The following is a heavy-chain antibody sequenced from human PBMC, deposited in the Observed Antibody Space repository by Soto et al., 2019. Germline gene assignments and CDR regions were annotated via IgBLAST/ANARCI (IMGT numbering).Heavy chain of an antibody. D-gene: IGHD2-2*01. V-gene: IGHV5-51*01. CDR1: GYSFTSYW. Sequence: PGESLKISCKGSGYSFTSYWIFWVRQMPVKGLEFMGIIYPFYSDTRYSPSFQGHVTISSYNSISTSYLQLISLKASDTAMYYCARGVEPPALDALDYWGQGTLVTVSS. J-gene: IGHJ4*02. CDR2: IYPFYSDT. CDR3: ARGVEPPALDALDY.